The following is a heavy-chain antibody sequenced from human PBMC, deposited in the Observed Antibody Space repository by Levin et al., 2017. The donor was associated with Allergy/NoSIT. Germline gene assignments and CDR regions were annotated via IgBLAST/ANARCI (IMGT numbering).Heavy chain of an antibody. CDR3: AKGPNGGNDPNWFDP. Sequence: GESLKISCAASGFTFSSYAMSWVRQAPGKGLEWVSAISGSGGRTYYADSVKGRFTISKDNSKNTLYLQMNSLRAGDMAVYYCAKGPNGGNDPNWFDPWGQGTLVTVSS. D-gene: IGHD4-23*01. V-gene: IGHV3-23*01. CDR1: GFTFSSYA. CDR2: ISGSGGRT. J-gene: IGHJ5*02.